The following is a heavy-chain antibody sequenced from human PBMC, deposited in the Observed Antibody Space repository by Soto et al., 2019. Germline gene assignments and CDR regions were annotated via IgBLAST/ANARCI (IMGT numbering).Heavy chain of an antibody. D-gene: IGHD3-9*01. CDR2: IYYRGNT. V-gene: IGHV4-39*01. Sequence: QLQESGPGLVKPSETLSLTCSVSGDSINSDKYYWGWIRQPPGKGLEWIGSIYYRGNTYYNPSLQTRVNISLDKSKSQFSLRLTSVTAADSAVYFCARLEGLATISYYFDFWGQGAQVTVSS. CDR3: ARLEGLATISYYFDF. CDR1: GDSINSDKYY. J-gene: IGHJ4*02.